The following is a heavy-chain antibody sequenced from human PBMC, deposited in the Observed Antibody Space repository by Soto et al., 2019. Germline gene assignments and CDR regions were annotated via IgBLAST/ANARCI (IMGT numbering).Heavy chain of an antibody. CDR3: ARITMVRGVKSYYGMDD. V-gene: IGHV4-30-4*01. J-gene: IGHJ6*02. Sequence: SETLSLTCTVSGGSISSGDYYWSWIRQPPGKGLEWIGYIYYSGSTYYNPSLKSRVTISVDTSKNQFSLKLSSVTAADTAVYYCARITMVRGVKSYYGMDDWGQGTTVTVSS. CDR2: IYYSGST. D-gene: IGHD3-10*01. CDR1: GGSISSGDYY.